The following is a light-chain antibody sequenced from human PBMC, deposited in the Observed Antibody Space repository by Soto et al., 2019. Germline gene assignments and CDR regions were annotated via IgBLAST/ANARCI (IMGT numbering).Light chain of an antibody. J-gene: IGKJ2*01. CDR3: QQHGTSPYT. CDR1: TSVRTY. Sequence: EIVLTQSPVTLSLSPGERANLACRASTSVRTYLTWYQVKPVQAPRLHMFGASRRASGIPDRFSGSGSGTDFILTLSRQEPEDVAVYYCQQHGTSPYTFGQGTVLEIK. CDR2: GAS. V-gene: IGKV3-20*01.